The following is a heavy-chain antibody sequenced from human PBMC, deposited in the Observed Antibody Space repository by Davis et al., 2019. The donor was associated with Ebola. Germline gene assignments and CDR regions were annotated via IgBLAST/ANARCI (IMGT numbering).Heavy chain of an antibody. V-gene: IGHV3-30*18. CDR1: GFTFSNNG. CDR3: AKDPPGGEYLDH. J-gene: IGHJ4*02. CDR2: ISSDGTNE. D-gene: IGHD3-16*01. Sequence: PGGSLRLSCTVSGFTFSNNGIHWVRQAPGKGLEWVSVISSDGTNEHYSDSVRGRFTISRDNSKNTVYLEMNSLRAEDTAVYYCAKDPPGGEYLDHWGQGTLVTVSS.